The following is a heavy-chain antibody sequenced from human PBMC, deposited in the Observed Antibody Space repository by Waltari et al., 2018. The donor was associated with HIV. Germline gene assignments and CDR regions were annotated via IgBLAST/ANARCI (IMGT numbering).Heavy chain of an antibody. CDR2: ISRRSSII. CDR3: ARDINGGWGY. V-gene: IGHV3-48*01. D-gene: IGHD7-27*01. Sequence: EVQLVESGGGLVQPGGSLRLSCAASGFTFSNYTMNWVRQDPGKVLEWVSYISRRSSIIFYADAVKCRFTISRDNAKNSLYLQMNSLRVEDTAVYYCARDINGGWGYWGQGTLVTVAS. J-gene: IGHJ4*02. CDR1: GFTFSNYT.